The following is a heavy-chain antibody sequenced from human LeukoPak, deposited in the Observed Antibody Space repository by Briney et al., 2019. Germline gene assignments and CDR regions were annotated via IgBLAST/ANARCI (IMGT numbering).Heavy chain of an antibody. D-gene: IGHD5-24*01. V-gene: IGHV3-21*01. CDR3: ARDEAGYKYYFDY. J-gene: IGHJ4*02. Sequence: GGSLRLSCAASGFTFSSYSMNWVRQAPGKGLEWVSSISSSSSSYIYYADSVKGRFTISRDNAKNSLYLQMNSLRAEDTAVYYCARDEAGYKYYFDYWGQGTLVTVSS. CDR1: GFTFSSYS. CDR2: ISSSSSSYI.